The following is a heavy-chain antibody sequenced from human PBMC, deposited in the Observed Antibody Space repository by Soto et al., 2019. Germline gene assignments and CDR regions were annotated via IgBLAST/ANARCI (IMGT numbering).Heavy chain of an antibody. Sequence: SETLSLTCTVSGGSISSGGYYWSWIRQHPGKGLEWIGYIYYSGSTYYNPSLKSRVTISVDTSKNQFSLKLSSVTAADTAVYYCARDDALRYCTNGVCYSGRWFDPWGQGTLVTVSS. V-gene: IGHV4-31*03. D-gene: IGHD2-8*01. J-gene: IGHJ5*02. CDR3: ARDDALRYCTNGVCYSGRWFDP. CDR1: GGSISSGGYY. CDR2: IYYSGST.